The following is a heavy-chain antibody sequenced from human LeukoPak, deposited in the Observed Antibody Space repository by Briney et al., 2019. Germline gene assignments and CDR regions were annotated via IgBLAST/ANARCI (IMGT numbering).Heavy chain of an antibody. CDR1: GNSVSSGDYY. D-gene: IGHD1/OR15-1a*01. Sequence: SQTLSLTCTVSGNSVSSGDYYWSWIRQHPGKGLEWMGYIYHSGTTHSNPSLKSRVTISADTSKNQFSLKLNSVTAADTAVYYCARVPFFDSGTYYFDYWGPGTLVTVSS. CDR2: IYHSGTT. J-gene: IGHJ4*02. CDR3: ARVPFFDSGTYYFDY. V-gene: IGHV4-31*03.